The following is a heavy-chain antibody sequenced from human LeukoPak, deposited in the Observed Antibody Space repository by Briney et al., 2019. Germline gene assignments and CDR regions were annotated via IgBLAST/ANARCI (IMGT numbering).Heavy chain of an antibody. V-gene: IGHV4-59*01. CDR3: ARDPDTAMVTHYYYMDV. J-gene: IGHJ6*03. D-gene: IGHD5-18*01. CDR2: IYYSGST. CDR1: GGSISSYY. Sequence: SETLSLTCTVSGGSISSYYWSWIRQPPGKGLEWIGYIYYSGSTNYNPSLKSRVTISVDTSKNQFSLKLSSVTAADTAVYYCARDPDTAMVTHYYYMDVWGKGTTVTVSS.